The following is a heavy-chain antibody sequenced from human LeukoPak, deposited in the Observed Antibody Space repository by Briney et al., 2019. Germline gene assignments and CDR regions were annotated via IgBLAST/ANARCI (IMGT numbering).Heavy chain of an antibody. J-gene: IGHJ4*02. CDR3: ARDRVAAAGYFDY. Sequence: PSETLSLTCTVSGGSISSGGYYWSWIRQHPGKGLEWIGYTYYSGSTYYNPSLKSRVTISVDTSKNQFSLKLSSVTAADTAVYYCARDRVAAAGYFDYWGQGTLVTVSS. V-gene: IGHV4-31*03. CDR1: GGSISSGGYY. CDR2: TYYSGST. D-gene: IGHD6-13*01.